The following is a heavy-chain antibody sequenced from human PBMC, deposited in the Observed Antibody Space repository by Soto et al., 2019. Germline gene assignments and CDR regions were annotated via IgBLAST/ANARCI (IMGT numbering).Heavy chain of an antibody. J-gene: IGHJ6*02. CDR1: GFTFSTYG. CDR3: VKEGRGSTTSCSRCYGLDV. D-gene: IGHD2-2*01. CDR2: LSHDETNK. V-gene: IGHV3-30*18. Sequence: LRLSCAASGFTFSTYGMHWVRQAPGKGLEWVAALSHDETNKFYADSVKGRFTISRDNSKNTLYLEMFSLRAEDTAVYYCVKEGRGSTTSCSRCYGLDVWGQGTTVTVSS.